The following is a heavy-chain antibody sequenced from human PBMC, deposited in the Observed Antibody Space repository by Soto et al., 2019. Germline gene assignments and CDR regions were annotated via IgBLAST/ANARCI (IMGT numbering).Heavy chain of an antibody. V-gene: IGHV3-15*07. CDR3: TTDFYSSITVFRFDY. CDR1: GFIFSNAW. CDR2: IKSKINGGTA. Sequence: GGSLRLSCAASGFIFSNAWINWVRQVPGKGLEWVGRIKSKINGGTADYAAPVQGRFAVSRDDSKNMVFLQMNGLKTEETGIYYCTTDFYSSITVFRFDYWGQDTVLTVSS. J-gene: IGHJ4*02. D-gene: IGHD2-21*01.